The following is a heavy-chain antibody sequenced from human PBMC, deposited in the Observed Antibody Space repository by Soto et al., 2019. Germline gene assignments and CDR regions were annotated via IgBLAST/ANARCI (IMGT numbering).Heavy chain of an antibody. CDR1: GGTLRRYA. Sequence: QVQLVQSGAEVKKPGSSVKVSCKASGGTLRRYAISWVRQAPGRGLEWMGWIIPRVGTTSYAQTGKFQGRITINKDGHMITASMELRSLRSEDTAVYFCAVVYIGENDAENYFYAMDVWGQGTTVIVSS. CDR2: IIPRVGTT. J-gene: IGHJ6*02. D-gene: IGHD2-8*02. V-gene: IGHV1-69*01. CDR3: AVVYIGENDAENYFYAMDV.